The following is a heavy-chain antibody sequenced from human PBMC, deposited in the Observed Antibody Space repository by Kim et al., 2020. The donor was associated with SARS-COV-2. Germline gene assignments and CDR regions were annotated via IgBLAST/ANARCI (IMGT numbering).Heavy chain of an antibody. CDR3: ARDPGSKTRVSWFDP. J-gene: IGHJ5*02. D-gene: IGHD3-10*01. Sequence: GGSLRLSCAASGFSFSSYSMNWVRQAPGKGLELVSSISSSSSYKYYADSVKGRFTISRDNSKNSVYLQMNSLRAEDTAVYYCARDPGSKTRVSWFDPWGQGTLVTVSS. CDR2: ISSSSSYK. V-gene: IGHV3-21*01. CDR1: GFSFSSYS.